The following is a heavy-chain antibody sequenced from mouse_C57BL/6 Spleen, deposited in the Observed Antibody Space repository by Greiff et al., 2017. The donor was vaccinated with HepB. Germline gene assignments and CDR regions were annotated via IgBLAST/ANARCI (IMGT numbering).Heavy chain of an antibody. CDR3: ARSSYYSKGWYFDV. D-gene: IGHD2-5*01. V-gene: IGHV1-53*01. Sequence: QVHVKQPGTELVKPGASVKLSCKASGYTFTSYWMHWVKQRPGQGLEWIGNINPSNGGTNYNEKFKSKATLTVDKSSSIAYMQLSSLTSEDSAVYYCARSSYYSKGWYFDVWGTGTTVTVSS. CDR1: GYTFTSYW. J-gene: IGHJ1*03. CDR2: INPSNGGT.